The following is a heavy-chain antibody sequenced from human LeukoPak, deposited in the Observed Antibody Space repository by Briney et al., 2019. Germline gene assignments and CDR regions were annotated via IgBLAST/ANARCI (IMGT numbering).Heavy chain of an antibody. D-gene: IGHD2-2*01. CDR3: ARGLRGSTSCYLDY. J-gene: IGHJ4*02. CDR1: GGSFSGYY. Sequence: PSETLSLTCAVYGGSFSGYYWSWIRQPPGKGLEWIGEINHSGSTNYNPSLKSRVTISVDTSKNQFSLKLSSVTAADTAVYYCARGLRGSTSCYLDYWGQGTLVTVSS. CDR2: INHSGST. V-gene: IGHV4-34*01.